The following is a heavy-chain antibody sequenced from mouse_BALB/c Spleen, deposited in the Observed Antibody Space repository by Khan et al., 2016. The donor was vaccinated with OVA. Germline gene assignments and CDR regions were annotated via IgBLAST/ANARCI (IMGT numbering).Heavy chain of an antibody. CDR3: ARVITRDC. Sequence: QVQLQQPGAELVKPGASVKLSCKASGYTFTSYWMHWVKQRPGQGLEWIGEINPSNGRTNYNEQFKSKATLTVDTSSSTAYMQLSSPTSRDSAVYDCARVITRDCWGQGTTLTVSS. CDR1: GYTFTSYW. CDR2: INPSNGRT. J-gene: IGHJ2*01. V-gene: IGHV1S81*02. D-gene: IGHD6-1*01.